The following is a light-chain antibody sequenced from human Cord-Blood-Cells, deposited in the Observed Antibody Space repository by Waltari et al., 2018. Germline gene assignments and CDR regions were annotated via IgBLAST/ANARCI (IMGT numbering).Light chain of an antibody. Sequence: EIVLTQSPYFQSVTSKEKVTITCRASQSIGSSLHWYQQKPDQSPKLLIKYASQSFSGVPSRFSGSGSGTDFTLTINSLEAEEAATYYCHQSSSLPWTFGQGTKVEIK. CDR3: HQSSSLPWT. V-gene: IGKV6-21*01. CDR2: YAS. CDR1: QSIGSS. J-gene: IGKJ1*01.